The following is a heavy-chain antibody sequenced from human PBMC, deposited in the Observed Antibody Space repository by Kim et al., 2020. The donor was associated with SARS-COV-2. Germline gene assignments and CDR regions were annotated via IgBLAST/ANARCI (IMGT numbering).Heavy chain of an antibody. J-gene: IGHJ6*02. Sequence: GGSLRLSCAASGFTFSKQAMWWVRQAPGKGLEWVAHLGGYDRTYYADAVQGRSTISRDESKNTLYLQLNSLRVEDTAVYYCAKDRSYGMDIWGQGTTVTVSS. CDR1: GFTFSKQA. V-gene: IGHV3-23*01. CDR2: LGGYDRT. CDR3: AKDRSYGMDI.